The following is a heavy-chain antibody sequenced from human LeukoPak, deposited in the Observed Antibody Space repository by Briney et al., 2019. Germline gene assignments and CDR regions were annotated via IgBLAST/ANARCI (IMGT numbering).Heavy chain of an antibody. J-gene: IGHJ4*02. Sequence: GGSLRLSCAASGFTFSSYAMSWVRQAPGKGLEWVSAITGGGGSTYYADSVGGRFTLSRDNSKNTLYLQMNSLRAEDTAVYYCAKDTRGGGYFGEPPDYWGQGTLVTVSS. CDR2: ITGGGGST. D-gene: IGHD3-10*01. CDR3: AKDTRGGGYFGEPPDY. V-gene: IGHV3-23*01. CDR1: GFTFSSYA.